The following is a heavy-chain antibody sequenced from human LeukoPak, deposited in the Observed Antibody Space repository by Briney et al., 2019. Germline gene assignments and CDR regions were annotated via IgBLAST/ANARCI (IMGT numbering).Heavy chain of an antibody. D-gene: IGHD3-10*01. V-gene: IGHV4-39*07. CDR2: IYYSGST. CDR3: ARVEPGSYYNPFDY. Sequence: SETLSLTCTVSGGSISSSSYYWGWIRQPPGKGLEWIGSIYYSGSTYYNPSLKSRVTISVDTSKNQFSLKLSSVTAADTAVYYCARVEPGSYYNPFDYWGQGTLATVSS. J-gene: IGHJ4*02. CDR1: GGSISSSSYY.